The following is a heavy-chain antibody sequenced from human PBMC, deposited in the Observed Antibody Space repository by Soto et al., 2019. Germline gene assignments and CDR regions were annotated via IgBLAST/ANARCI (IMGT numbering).Heavy chain of an antibody. J-gene: IGHJ5*01. CDR3: VKGGWLDF. D-gene: IGHD3-16*01. V-gene: IGHV3-23*01. CDR2: ISDDSSRT. Sequence: EVQLLESEGGLVQPGGSLRLSCAAAGFTFSTFEMSWVRQAPGRGLEWVSFISDDSSRTYYADAVKGRFTISRDNSKHTLYLQMNSLTAEDTAVYACVKGGWLDFWGQGTLVTVSS. CDR1: GFTFSTFE.